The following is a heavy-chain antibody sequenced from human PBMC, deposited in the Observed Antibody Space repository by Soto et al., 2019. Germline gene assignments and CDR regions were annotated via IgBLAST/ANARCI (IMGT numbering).Heavy chain of an antibody. CDR3: ARYGGNSISAFYYGMDV. V-gene: IGHV4-30-4*01. CDR2: IYYSGST. Sequence: SETLSLTCTVSGGSISSGDYYWSWIRQPPGKGLEWIGYIYYSGSTYYNPSLKSRVTISVDTSKNQFSLKLSSVTAADTAVYYCARYGGNSISAFYYGMDVWGQGTTVTVSS. D-gene: IGHD2-21*02. J-gene: IGHJ6*02. CDR1: GGSISSGDYY.